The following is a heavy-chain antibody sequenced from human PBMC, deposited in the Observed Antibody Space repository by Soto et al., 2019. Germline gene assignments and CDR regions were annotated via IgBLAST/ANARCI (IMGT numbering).Heavy chain of an antibody. D-gene: IGHD4-17*01. CDR2: ISYDGGYE. J-gene: IGHJ2*01. CDR1: RFAFSSYA. V-gene: IGHV3-30*18. Sequence: QEQLVESGGGVVQPGKSLRLSCAASRFAFSSYAMHWVRQAPGKGLELLAVISYDGGYENYADSVKGRFTVSRDNSKNTLWLQINRLRPEDTALYYCAKGTTVTPWRYLDLWGQGTLVPVSS. CDR3: AKGTTVTPWRYLDL.